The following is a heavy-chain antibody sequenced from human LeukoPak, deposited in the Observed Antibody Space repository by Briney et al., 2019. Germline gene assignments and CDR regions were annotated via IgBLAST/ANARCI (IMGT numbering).Heavy chain of an antibody. Sequence: GGSLRLSCAASGFTFSSYAMSWVRQAPGKGLEWVSAISGSGGSTYYADSVKGRFTISIDNSKNTLYLQMNSLRAEDTAVYYCAKGKGVATMGYFDYWGQGTLVTVSS. J-gene: IGHJ4*02. D-gene: IGHD5-12*01. CDR1: GFTFSSYA. CDR2: ISGSGGST. CDR3: AKGKGVATMGYFDY. V-gene: IGHV3-23*01.